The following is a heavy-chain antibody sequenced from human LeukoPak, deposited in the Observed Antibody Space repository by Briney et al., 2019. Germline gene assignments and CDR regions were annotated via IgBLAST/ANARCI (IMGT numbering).Heavy chain of an antibody. CDR3: AKARIAAAGTGAFDV. J-gene: IGHJ3*01. V-gene: IGHV3-23*01. CDR1: GFTVSSYG. Sequence: GGSLRLSCAASGFTVSSYGMTWVRLAPGKGLEWVSAFSATDGSAQYAEPVKGRFTISRDNSKNSLYLQMNSLRDEDTAVYYCAKARIAAAGTGAFDVWGQGTMVTVSS. CDR2: FSATDGSA. D-gene: IGHD6-13*01.